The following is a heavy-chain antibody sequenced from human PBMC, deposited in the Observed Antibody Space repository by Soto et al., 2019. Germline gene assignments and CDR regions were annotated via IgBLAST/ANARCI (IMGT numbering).Heavy chain of an antibody. CDR3: ARMGDYYDNAGDAFDL. V-gene: IGHV2-26*01. D-gene: IGHD3-22*01. J-gene: IGHJ3*01. CDR2: IFANDEE. Sequence: QVTLKESGPVLVKPTETLTLICTVSGFSLSNARMGVSWIRQPPGKALEWLAHIFANDEESYNTSLRSRLTISRDTSKNQVVLTMTNMDPVDTATYYCARMGDYYDNAGDAFDLWGQGTRVTVSS. CDR1: GFSLSNARMG.